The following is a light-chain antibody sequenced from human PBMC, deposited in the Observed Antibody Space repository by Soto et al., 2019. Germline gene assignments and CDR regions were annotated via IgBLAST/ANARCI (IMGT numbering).Light chain of an antibody. CDR1: SSDIGGYKY. CDR2: EVS. Sequence: QSVLTQPASVSGSPGQSITISCTGTSSDIGGYKYVSWYQQHPGKAPKLIIFEVSNRPSGVSDRSSGSNSGNTASLTISGLQAEDEADYYCTSYSRYSVLVFGGGTKVTVL. V-gene: IGLV2-14*01. J-gene: IGLJ3*02. CDR3: TSYSRYSVLV.